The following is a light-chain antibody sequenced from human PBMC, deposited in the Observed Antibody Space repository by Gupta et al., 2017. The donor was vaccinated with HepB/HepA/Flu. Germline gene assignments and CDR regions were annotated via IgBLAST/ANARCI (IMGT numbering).Light chain of an antibody. V-gene: IGKV1-8*01. CDR2: AAS. J-gene: IGKJ4*01. CDR1: QAISTY. CDR3: QQYDNYPPLT. Sequence: AVRMTQSPSSFSASTGDRITITCRASQAISTYLAWYQQKPGEAPNLLIYAASTLHSGVPSRFSGSGYGTEFTLTISDRQSEDFATYYCQQYDNYPPLTFGGGTKVEIK.